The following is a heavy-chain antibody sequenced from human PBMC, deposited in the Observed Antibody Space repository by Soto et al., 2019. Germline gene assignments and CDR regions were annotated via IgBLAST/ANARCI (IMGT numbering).Heavy chain of an antibody. CDR2: IYPADSNT. J-gene: IGHJ4*02. Sequence: ESLKISCKGSGYSFTSHWIGWVRQLPGKGLEWMGIIYPADSNTKYSPSFQGQVTISADKSITTAYLQWSSLKASDTAMYYCARPRGYYFDTSGYYMDYWGQGTLVTVSS. CDR1: GYSFTSHW. D-gene: IGHD3-22*01. V-gene: IGHV5-51*01. CDR3: ARPRGYYFDTSGYYMDY.